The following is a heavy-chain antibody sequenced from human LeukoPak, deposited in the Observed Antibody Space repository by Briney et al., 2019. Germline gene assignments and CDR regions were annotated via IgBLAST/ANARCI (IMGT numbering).Heavy chain of an antibody. CDR3: SRFITVVTSGAFDI. CDR1: GFTFSSYW. J-gene: IGHJ3*02. Sequence: GGSLRLSCAASGFTFSSYWMSWVRQAPGKGLEWVANINQEGSEKNYVDSMKGRCTITRDAAKKPLFLEMNSLTAEDTAVYYCSRFITVVTSGAFDIWGQGTMATVYS. D-gene: IGHD4-23*01. CDR2: INQEGSEK. V-gene: IGHV3-7*05.